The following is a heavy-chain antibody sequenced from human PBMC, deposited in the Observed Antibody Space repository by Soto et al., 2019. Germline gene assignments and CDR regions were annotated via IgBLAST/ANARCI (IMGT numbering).Heavy chain of an antibody. CDR1: GYTFASYA. Sequence: QVQLVQSGAEVKKPGASVKVSCKASGYTFASYAISWMRQARGQGLEWMGWISADNGDANYAQKLKGRGTVTTDTSKSTAYMVLRSLRSDDTGVYYCARDPPPPDYWGQGTLVTVSS. CDR2: ISADNGDA. CDR3: ARDPPPPDY. J-gene: IGHJ4*02. V-gene: IGHV1-18*01.